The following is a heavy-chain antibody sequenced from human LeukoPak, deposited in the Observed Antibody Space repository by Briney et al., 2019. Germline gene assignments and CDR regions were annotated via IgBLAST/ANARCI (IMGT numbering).Heavy chain of an antibody. CDR2: IRYDGSNK. Sequence: GGSLRLSCAASGFTFSSYGMHWVRQAPGKGLEWVAFIRYDGSNKYYADSVKGRFTISRDNSKNMLYLQMNSLRAEDTAVYYCAKDSSSYQLLQHWFDPWGQGTLVTVSS. V-gene: IGHV3-30*02. D-gene: IGHD2-2*01. CDR1: GFTFSSYG. J-gene: IGHJ5*02. CDR3: AKDSSSYQLLQHWFDP.